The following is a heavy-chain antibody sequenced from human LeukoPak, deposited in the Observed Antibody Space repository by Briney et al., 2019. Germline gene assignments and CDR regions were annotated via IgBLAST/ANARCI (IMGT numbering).Heavy chain of an antibody. CDR3: ASVADYYDSSGYYSGY. Sequence: SVTVSCKASGGTFSSYAISWVRQAPGQGLEWMGGIIPIFGTANYAQKFQGRVTITADESTSTAYMELSSLRSEDTAVYYCASVADYYDSSGYYSGYWGQGTLVTVSS. CDR1: GGTFSSYA. J-gene: IGHJ4*02. CDR2: IIPIFGTA. D-gene: IGHD3-22*01. V-gene: IGHV1-69*13.